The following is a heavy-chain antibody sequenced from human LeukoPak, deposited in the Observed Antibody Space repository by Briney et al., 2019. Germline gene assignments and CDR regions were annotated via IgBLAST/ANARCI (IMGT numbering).Heavy chain of an antibody. Sequence: GGSLRLSCAASGFTFSSYEMNWVRQAPGKGLEWVSCISSSGSTIYYADSVKGRFTISRDNAKNSLYLQMNSLRAEDTAVYYCARVSSIAAHGAFDIWGQGTMVTVSS. CDR3: ARVSSIAAHGAFDI. D-gene: IGHD6-6*01. CDR1: GFTFSSYE. V-gene: IGHV3-48*03. CDR2: ISSSGSTI. J-gene: IGHJ3*02.